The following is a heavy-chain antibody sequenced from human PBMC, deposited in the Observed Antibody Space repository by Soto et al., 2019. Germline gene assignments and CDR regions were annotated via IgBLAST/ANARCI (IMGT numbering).Heavy chain of an antibody. D-gene: IGHD6-19*01. Sequence: QVQLQESGPGLVKPSGTLSLTCAVSGGSISSSNWWSWVRQPPGKGLEWIGEIYHSGSTNYNPSLKSRVTISVDKSKNQFSLKLSSVTAADTAVYYCARDERIAVAEYYYYYGMDVWGQGTTVTVSS. J-gene: IGHJ6*02. CDR2: IYHSGST. V-gene: IGHV4-4*02. CDR1: GGSISSSNW. CDR3: ARDERIAVAEYYYYYGMDV.